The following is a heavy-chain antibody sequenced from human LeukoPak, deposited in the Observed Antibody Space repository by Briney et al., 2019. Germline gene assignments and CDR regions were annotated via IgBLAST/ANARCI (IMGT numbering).Heavy chain of an antibody. CDR2: ISGYNGNT. Sequence: ASVKVSCKASGYTFTTYNINWVRQAPGQGLEWMGWISGYNGNTNYAQKLQGRVTMTTDTSTSTAYMELSSLRSEDTAVYYCARGTYSGSYWHYYYMDVWGKGTTVTISS. J-gene: IGHJ6*03. D-gene: IGHD1-26*01. CDR3: ARGTYSGSYWHYYYMDV. CDR1: GYTFTTYN. V-gene: IGHV1-18*01.